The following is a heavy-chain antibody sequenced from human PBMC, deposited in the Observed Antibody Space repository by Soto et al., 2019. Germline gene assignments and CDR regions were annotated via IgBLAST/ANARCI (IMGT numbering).Heavy chain of an antibody. CDR2: ISSSGSTI. D-gene: IGHD2-2*01. CDR3: ARRYCSSTSCLIDY. CDR1: GFTFSSYE. J-gene: IGHJ4*02. V-gene: IGHV3-48*03. Sequence: EVQLVESGGGLVQPGGSLRLSCAASGFTFSSYEMYWVRQAPGKGLEWISYISSSGSTIYYADSVKGRFTISRDNAKNSLYLQMNSLRAEDTAVYYCARRYCSSTSCLIDYWGQGTLVTVSS.